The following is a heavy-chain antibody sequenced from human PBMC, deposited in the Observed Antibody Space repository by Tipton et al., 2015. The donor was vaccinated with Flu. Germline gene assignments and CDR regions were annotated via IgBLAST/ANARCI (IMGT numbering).Heavy chain of an antibody. D-gene: IGHD6-6*01. CDR1: GFTFSNYW. CDR2: INSDESNT. J-gene: IGHJ4*02. Sequence: CAASGFTFSNYWMHWVRQAPGKGLVWASRINSDESNTNYADSVKGRFTISRDNAKNTLYLQMNSLRADDTAVYYCAREYSSSRYFDFWGQGTPVTVSS. V-gene: IGHV3-74*01. CDR3: AREYSSSRYFDF.